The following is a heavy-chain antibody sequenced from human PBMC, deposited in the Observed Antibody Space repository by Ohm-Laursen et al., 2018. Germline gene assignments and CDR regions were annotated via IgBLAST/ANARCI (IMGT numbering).Heavy chain of an antibody. V-gene: IGHV3-11*01. CDR3: ARGGYCSSTACYPYYGLDV. D-gene: IGHD2-2*01. CDR2: ISSSGSPI. CDR1: GFTLSDYY. Sequence: SLRLSCTASGFTLSDYYMSWIRKAPGKGLEWVSYISSSGSPIYYADSVKGRFTISRDNAKNSLYLQMNSLRAEDTAVYYCARGGYCSSTACYPYYGLDVWGQGTTVTVSS. J-gene: IGHJ6*02.